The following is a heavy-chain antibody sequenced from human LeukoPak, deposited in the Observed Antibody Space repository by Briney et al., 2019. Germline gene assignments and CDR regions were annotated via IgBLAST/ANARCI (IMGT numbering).Heavy chain of an antibody. V-gene: IGHV3-30-3*02. Sequence: GGSLRLSCAASGFTFSSHAMHWVRQAPGEGLEWVAVISYDGSNKYYADSVKGRFTISRDNSRNTLYVQMNSLRAEDTAVYYCARATVTTYWYFDLWGRGILVTVSS. J-gene: IGHJ2*01. CDR3: ARATVTTYWYFDL. CDR1: GFTFSSHA. CDR2: ISYDGSNK. D-gene: IGHD4-17*01.